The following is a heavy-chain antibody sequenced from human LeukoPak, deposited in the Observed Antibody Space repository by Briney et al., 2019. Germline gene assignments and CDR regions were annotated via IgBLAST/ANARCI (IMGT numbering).Heavy chain of an antibody. J-gene: IGHJ4*02. CDR1: GFTFSDHY. CDR3: ARRGYTYGYFDF. CDR2: ISSSGNTI. Sequence: GGSLRLSCAASGFTFSDHYMSWIRQAPGKGLEWVSYISSSGNTIYYADSVKGRFTISRGNARNSLYLQMIGLRAEDTAVYYCARRGYTYGYFDFWGQGTLVTVSS. V-gene: IGHV3-11*04. D-gene: IGHD5-18*01.